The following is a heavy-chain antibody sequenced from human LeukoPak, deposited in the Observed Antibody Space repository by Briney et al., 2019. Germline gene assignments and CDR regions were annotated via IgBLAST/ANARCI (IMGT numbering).Heavy chain of an antibody. V-gene: IGHV3-21*06. CDR2: IDTSGRYV. CDR3: ARGRSITLLRGVAMSDGFDI. CDR1: GFTFSNYG. D-gene: IGHD3-10*01. Sequence: PGGSLRLSCAASGFTFSNYGMNWVRQAPGKGLEWVSFIDTSGRYVHYGDSVKGRFTISRDNAKNLLFLQMNGLRAEDTALYYCARGRSITLLRGVAMSDGFDIWGQGAMVAVSS. J-gene: IGHJ3*02.